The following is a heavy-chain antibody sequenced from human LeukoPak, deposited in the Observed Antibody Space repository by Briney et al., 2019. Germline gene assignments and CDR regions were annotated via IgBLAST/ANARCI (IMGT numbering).Heavy chain of an antibody. V-gene: IGHV3-23*01. CDR3: AKDLSPYDSSGYYFGY. D-gene: IGHD3-22*01. CDR2: ISGSGGST. Sequence: GGSLRLSCAASGFTFSSYAMSWVRQAPGKGLEWVSAISGSGGSTYYADSVKGRFTISRDDSKNTLYLQMNSLRAEDTAVYYCAKDLSPYDSSGYYFGYWGQGTLVTVSS. J-gene: IGHJ4*02. CDR1: GFTFSSYA.